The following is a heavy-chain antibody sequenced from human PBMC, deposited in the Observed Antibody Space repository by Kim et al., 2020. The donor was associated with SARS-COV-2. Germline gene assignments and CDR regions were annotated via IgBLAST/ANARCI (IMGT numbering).Heavy chain of an antibody. V-gene: IGHV1-18*01. CDR3: ARDWGSPTMVRGVIITPIFDY. D-gene: IGHD3-10*01. Sequence: ASVKVSCKASGYTFTSYGISWVRQAPGQGLEWMGWISAYNGNTNYAQKLQGRVTMTTDTSTSTAYMELRSLRSDDTAVYYCARDWGSPTMVRGVIITPIFDYWGREPWSPSPQ. CDR1: GYTFTSYG. J-gene: IGHJ4*02. CDR2: ISAYNGNT.